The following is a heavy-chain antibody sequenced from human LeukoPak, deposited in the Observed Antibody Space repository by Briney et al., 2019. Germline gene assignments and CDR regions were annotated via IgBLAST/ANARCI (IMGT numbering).Heavy chain of an antibody. CDR3: ARGQGDY. V-gene: IGHV3-74*01. CDR1: GFTFSSSW. Sequence: GGSLRLSCAASGFTFSSSWMHWVRQAPGKGLVWVSRISNVGSSTNYADSVKGRFTISRDNSKNTLYLQMNSLRAEDTAVYFCARGQGDYWGQGTLVTVSS. CDR2: ISNVGSST. J-gene: IGHJ4*02.